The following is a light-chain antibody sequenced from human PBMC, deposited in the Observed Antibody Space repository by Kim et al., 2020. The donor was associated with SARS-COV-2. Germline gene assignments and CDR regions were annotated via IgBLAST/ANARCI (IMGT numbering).Light chain of an antibody. CDR3: QQYYSTLSWT. CDR1: QSVLYSSNNKNY. CDR2: WAS. J-gene: IGKJ1*01. Sequence: TINCKSSQSVLYSSNNKNYLAWYQQKPGQPPKLLIYWASTRESGVPDRFSGSGSGTDFTLTISSLQAEDVAVYYCQQYYSTLSWTFGQGTKVDIK. V-gene: IGKV4-1*01.